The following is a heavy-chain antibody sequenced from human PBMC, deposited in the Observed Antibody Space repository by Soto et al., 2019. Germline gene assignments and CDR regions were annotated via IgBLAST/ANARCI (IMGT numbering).Heavy chain of an antibody. CDR2: IYYSGNT. D-gene: IGHD3-22*01. V-gene: IGHV4-31*03. Sequence: QVHLQESGPGLVKPSQTLSLTCTVSGGSISTAGYYWSWVRQHPGKGLEWIGYIYYSGNTYYNPSLQTRLTISVHTSKNQISLRLSSVTAADTAVYYCARRYHYDTSGYRNAFDIWGQGTMVTVSS. CDR3: ARRYHYDTSGYRNAFDI. J-gene: IGHJ3*02. CDR1: GGSISTAGYY.